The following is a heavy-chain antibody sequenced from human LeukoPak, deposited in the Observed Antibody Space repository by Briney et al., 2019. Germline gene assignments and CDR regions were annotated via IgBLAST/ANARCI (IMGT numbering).Heavy chain of an antibody. CDR1: GGTFSSSA. D-gene: IGHD3-10*01. J-gene: IGHJ4*02. Sequence: ASVKVSCKASGGTFSSSAINWVRQAPGQGPEWMGWINPRTGETKYAQKFQGRVTMTRDTSISTTYMELSGLKFDDTAVYFCARDRELRWSQGGFDYWGQGTLLTVSS. V-gene: IGHV1-2*02. CDR2: INPRTGET. CDR3: ARDRELRWSQGGFDY.